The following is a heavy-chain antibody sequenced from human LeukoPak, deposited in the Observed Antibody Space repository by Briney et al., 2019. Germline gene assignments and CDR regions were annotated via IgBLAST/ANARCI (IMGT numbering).Heavy chain of an antibody. CDR3: ARGFWLQHDGADY. V-gene: IGHV3-30*04. D-gene: IGHD5-24*01. J-gene: IGHJ4*02. Sequence: GGSLRLSCAASGFTFSSYEMNWVRQAPGKGLEGVAVVSYDGSYKYYADSVKGRFTISRDNSKSTLSLQMNSLRAEDTAVYYCARGFWLQHDGADYWGQGTLVTVSS. CDR1: GFTFSSYE. CDR2: VSYDGSYK.